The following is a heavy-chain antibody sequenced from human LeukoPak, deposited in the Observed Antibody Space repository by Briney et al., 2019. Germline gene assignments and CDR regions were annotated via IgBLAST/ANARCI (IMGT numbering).Heavy chain of an antibody. J-gene: IGHJ4*02. Sequence: SETLSLTCTVSGGSISASSYYWGWIRQPPGKGLEWIATIYYSGTTYYNPSLKSRVTISVDTSKNQFSLKLSSVTAADTAVYYCARRGSGSRGDFDYWGQGTLVTVSS. CDR2: IYYSGTT. CDR1: GGSISASSYY. V-gene: IGHV4-39*01. CDR3: ARRGSGSRGDFDY. D-gene: IGHD2-15*01.